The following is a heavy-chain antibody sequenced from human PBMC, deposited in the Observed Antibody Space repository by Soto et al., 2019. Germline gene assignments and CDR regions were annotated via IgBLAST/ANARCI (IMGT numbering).Heavy chain of an antibody. D-gene: IGHD2-8*01. Sequence: ASVKVSCKDSGYTFTGYGISWVRQAPGQGLEWMGWISAYNGNTNYAQKFQDRVSMTIDTSTGTAYMELRSLTSDDTAIYYCAKNGQPPYYYYGLDVWGQGTKVTVSS. J-gene: IGHJ6*02. CDR1: GYTFTGYG. V-gene: IGHV1-18*01. CDR2: ISAYNGNT. CDR3: AKNGQPPYYYYGLDV.